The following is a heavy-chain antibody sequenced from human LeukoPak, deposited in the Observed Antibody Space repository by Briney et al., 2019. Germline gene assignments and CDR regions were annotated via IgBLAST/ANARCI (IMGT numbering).Heavy chain of an antibody. J-gene: IGHJ3*02. Sequence: GGSLRLSCAASGFTVSSNYMSWVRQAPGKGLEWVSYISSSGSTIYYADSVKGRFTISRDNAKNSLYLQMNSLRAEDTAVYYCARDLLDAFDIWGQGTMVTVSS. CDR2: ISSSGSTI. CDR1: GFTVSSNY. V-gene: IGHV3-11*01. D-gene: IGHD3-10*01. CDR3: ARDLLDAFDI.